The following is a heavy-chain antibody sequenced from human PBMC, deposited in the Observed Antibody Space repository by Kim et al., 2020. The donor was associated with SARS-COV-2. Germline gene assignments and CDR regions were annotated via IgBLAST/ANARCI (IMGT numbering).Heavy chain of an antibody. Sequence: ASVKVSCKASGYTFTSYAMNWVRQAPGQGLEWMGWINTNTGNPTYAQGFTGRFVFSLDTSVSTAYLQISSLKAEDTAVYYCAREPGIEGQLRFDPWGQGTLVTVSS. J-gene: IGHJ5*02. CDR2: INTNTGNP. D-gene: IGHD1-1*01. CDR3: AREPGIEGQLRFDP. CDR1: GYTFTSYA. V-gene: IGHV7-4-1*02.